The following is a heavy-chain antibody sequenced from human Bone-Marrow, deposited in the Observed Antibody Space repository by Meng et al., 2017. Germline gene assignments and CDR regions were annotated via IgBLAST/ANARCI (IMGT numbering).Heavy chain of an antibody. CDR1: GFTFSDYW. D-gene: IGHD3-10*01. CDR2: IYSGGST. CDR3: ARAFMADGMDV. Sequence: GESLKISCAASGFTFSDYWMLWIRQVPGKGLEWVSIIYSGGSTYYADSVKGRFTISRDNSKNTLYLQMNSLRAEDTAVYYCARAFMADGMDVWGQGTTVTVSS. V-gene: IGHV3-53*01. J-gene: IGHJ6*02.